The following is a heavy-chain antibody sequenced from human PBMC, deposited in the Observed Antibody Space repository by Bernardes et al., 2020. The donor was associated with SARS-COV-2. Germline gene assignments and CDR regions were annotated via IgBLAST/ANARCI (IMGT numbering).Heavy chain of an antibody. D-gene: IGHD6-19*01. CDR2: IYPGYSDT. Sequence: GGSLKISCKGSGYSFTSYWLGLVRQIPGKGLELMGIIYPGYSDTRYSPSFQGQVTLSADKSISTAYLQWSSLKASDHAMYYCAGRTGRSQYSSGWDDWFDPWGQGTLVTVSS. CDR3: AGRTGRSQYSSGWDDWFDP. CDR1: GYSFTSYW. V-gene: IGHV5-51*01. J-gene: IGHJ5*02.